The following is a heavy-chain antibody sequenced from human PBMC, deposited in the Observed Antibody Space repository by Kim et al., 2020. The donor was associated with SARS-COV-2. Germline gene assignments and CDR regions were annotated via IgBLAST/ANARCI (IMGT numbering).Heavy chain of an antibody. CDR1: GFTFGDYA. CDR3: AKADYSYAAMS. V-gene: IGHV3-9*01. CDR2: ISWNSGSI. J-gene: IGHJ5*02. Sequence: GGSLRLSCAASGFTFGDYAMHWVRQAPGKGLEWDSGISWNSGSIGYADSVKGRFTISRDNAKNSLYLQMNSLRAEDTALYYCAKADYSYAAMSWGQGTLVTVSS. D-gene: IGHD5-18*01.